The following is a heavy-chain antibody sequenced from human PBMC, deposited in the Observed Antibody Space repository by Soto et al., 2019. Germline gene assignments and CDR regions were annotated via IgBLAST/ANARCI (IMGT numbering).Heavy chain of an antibody. V-gene: IGHV3-66*01. CDR3: ARDPWAADY. Sequence: EVELGESEGGLVQPGGSLRLSCAASGFTVSTKYMSWVRQAPGKGLEWVSVIYSGGSTFYADSVRGRFTISRDNPKNTVNLQMNSLRAEDTAVYYCARDPWAADYWGQGTLVTVSS. D-gene: IGHD3-16*01. CDR2: IYSGGST. CDR1: GFTVSTKY. J-gene: IGHJ4*02.